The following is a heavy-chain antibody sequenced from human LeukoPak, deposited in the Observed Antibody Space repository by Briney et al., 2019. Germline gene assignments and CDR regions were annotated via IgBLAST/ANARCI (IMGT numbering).Heavy chain of an antibody. CDR3: ANVPISRGELQDY. D-gene: IGHD1-26*01. Sequence: GRSLRLSCAASGFTFSSYGMHWVRQAPGKGLEWVAVISCDGSNKYYADSVKGRFTISRDNSKNTLYLQMNSLRAEDTAVYYCANVPISRGELQDYWGQGTLVTVSS. J-gene: IGHJ4*02. CDR2: ISCDGSNK. V-gene: IGHV3-30*18. CDR1: GFTFSSYG.